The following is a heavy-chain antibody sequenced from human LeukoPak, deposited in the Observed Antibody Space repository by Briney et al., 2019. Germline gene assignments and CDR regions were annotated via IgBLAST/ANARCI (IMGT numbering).Heavy chain of an antibody. CDR1: GSTFTDY. J-gene: IGHJ3*02. V-gene: IGHV1-2*02. Sequence: ASVKVSCKASGSTFTDYMHWVRQAPGPGLEWMGWINPNSGGTNYAQKFQGRVTMTRDTSISTAYMELSRLRSDDTAVYYCARDGAILLWFGEQGSHAFDIWGQGTMVTVSS. D-gene: IGHD3-10*01. CDR3: ARDGAILLWFGEQGSHAFDI. CDR2: INPNSGGT.